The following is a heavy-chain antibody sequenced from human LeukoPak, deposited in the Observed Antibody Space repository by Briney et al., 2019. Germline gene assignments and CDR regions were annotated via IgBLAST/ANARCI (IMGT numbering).Heavy chain of an antibody. D-gene: IGHD3-9*01. CDR3: ARDLTYYDVLTGPIDY. CDR2: IVPGGATI. J-gene: IGHJ4*02. CDR1: GFTFRSYE. V-gene: IGHV3-48*03. Sequence: PGGSLRLSCAASGFTFRSYEMNWVRQAPGKGLEWVSYIVPGGATIYYPDSVKGRFTISRDNTKNSLCLQLNTLRTEDTAVYYCARDLTYYDVLTGPIDYWGQGTLVTVSS.